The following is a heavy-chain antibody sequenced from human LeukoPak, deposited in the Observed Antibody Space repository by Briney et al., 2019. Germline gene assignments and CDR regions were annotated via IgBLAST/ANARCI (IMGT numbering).Heavy chain of an antibody. J-gene: IGHJ5*02. Sequence: PSETLSLTCTVSGGSASSSSYYWPCIRQPAGKGLEWIGRIYTTGSPSYSPSLKSRVTISVDTSTNQFSLKLTSVSAADTAVYYCARAGDMTEPRVAPSWIYPCGQGTLVTVSS. CDR2: IYTTGSP. D-gene: IGHD2-21*02. CDR1: GGSASSSSYY. V-gene: IGHV4-61*02. CDR3: ARAGDMTEPRVAPSWIYP.